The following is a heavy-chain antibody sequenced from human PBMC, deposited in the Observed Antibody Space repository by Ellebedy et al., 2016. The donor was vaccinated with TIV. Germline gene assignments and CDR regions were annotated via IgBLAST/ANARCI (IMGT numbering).Heavy chain of an antibody. CDR3: ARARGYYYYMDV. J-gene: IGHJ6*03. CDR2: IKQDGSEK. CDR1: GFTFSSYG. Sequence: GESLKISCAASGFTFSSYGMHWVRQAPGKGLEWVANIKQDGSEKYYVDSVKGRFTISRDNAKNSLYLQINSLRAEDTAVYYCARARGYYYYMDVWGKGTTVTVSS. D-gene: IGHD3-10*01. V-gene: IGHV3-7*01.